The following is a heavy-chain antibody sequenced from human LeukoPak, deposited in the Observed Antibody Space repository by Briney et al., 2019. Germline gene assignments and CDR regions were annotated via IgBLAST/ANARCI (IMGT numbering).Heavy chain of an antibody. V-gene: IGHV5-51*01. J-gene: IGHJ3*02. CDR1: GYSFTSYW. D-gene: IGHD6-19*01. Sequence: LGESLKISCKGSGYSFTSYWIGWVRQMPGKGLEWMGIIFPGDSDTRYRPSFQGQVTISADKSISTAYLQWSSLKASDTAIYYCARRSGWYEGSAFDIWGQGTMVTVSS. CDR3: ARRSGWYEGSAFDI. CDR2: IFPGDSDT.